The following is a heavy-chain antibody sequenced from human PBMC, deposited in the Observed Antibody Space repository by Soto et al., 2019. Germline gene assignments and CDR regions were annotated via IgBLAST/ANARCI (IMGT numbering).Heavy chain of an antibody. CDR3: AHPRGYGVFDAYDI. CDR1: GFTFSTYA. V-gene: IGHV3-23*01. Sequence: GGSLRLSCVASGFTFSTYAMSWVRQAPGKGLEWVSAVSANNINTYYTDSVKGRFSISRDNSINLLCLQMNSLRTEDTAVYYCAHPRGYGVFDAYDIWGQGTMVTVSS. J-gene: IGHJ3*02. CDR2: VSANNINT. D-gene: IGHD4-17*01.